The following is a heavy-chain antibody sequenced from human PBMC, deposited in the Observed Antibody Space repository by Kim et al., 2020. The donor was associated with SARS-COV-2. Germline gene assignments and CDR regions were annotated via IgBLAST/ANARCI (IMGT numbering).Heavy chain of an antibody. CDR1: GFTFDDYG. J-gene: IGHJ6*03. CDR3: ARVHLEEESSWLRAYYYYYYMDV. CDR2: INWNGGST. Sequence: GGSLRLSCAASGFTFDDYGMSWVRQAPGKGLEWVSGINWNGGSTGYADSVKGRFTISRENAKNSLYLQMNSLRAEDTSLYYCARVHLEEESSWLRAYYYYYYMDVWGKGVTVTVSS. V-gene: IGHV3-20*04. D-gene: IGHD6-13*01.